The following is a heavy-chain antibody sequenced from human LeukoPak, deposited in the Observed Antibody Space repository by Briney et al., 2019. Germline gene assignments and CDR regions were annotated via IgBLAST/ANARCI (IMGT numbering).Heavy chain of an antibody. CDR2: IYYSGST. J-gene: IGHJ4*02. D-gene: IGHD3-22*01. CDR1: RGSISSYY. Sequence: SETLSLTCTVSRGSISSYYWSWIRQPPGKGLEWIGYIYYSGSTNYNPSLKSRVTISLDTSKNQFSLKLSSVTAADTAVYHCARQGSGYYYYFDSWGQGTLVTVSS. V-gene: IGHV4-59*08. CDR3: ARQGSGYYYYFDS.